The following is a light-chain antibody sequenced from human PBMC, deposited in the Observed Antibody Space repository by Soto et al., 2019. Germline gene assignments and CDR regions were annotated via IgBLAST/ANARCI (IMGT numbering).Light chain of an antibody. CDR1: QSVSGSY. V-gene: IGKV3-20*01. J-gene: IGKJ1*01. CDR2: GAS. CDR3: QQYYSTPWT. Sequence: EIVLTPSPGTLSLSPVDRATLSCRASQSVSGSYLAWYQQKPGQAPRLLIYGASSRATGIPDRFSGSGSGTDFTLTISSLQAEDVAVYYCQQYYSTPWTFGQGTKVDIK.